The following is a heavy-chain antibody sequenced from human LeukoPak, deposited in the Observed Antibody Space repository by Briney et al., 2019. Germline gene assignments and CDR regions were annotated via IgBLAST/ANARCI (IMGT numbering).Heavy chain of an antibody. CDR1: GYNFNTYG. D-gene: IGHD2-2*01. J-gene: IGHJ4*02. V-gene: IGHV1-18*01. Sequence: GASVKVSCKASGYNFNTYGISWVRQAPGQGLEWMGWISSSTGNTKYAQKLQDRVTMTTDTSTSTAYLYLRNLRSDDTAVYYCVRLPLGYCSSTSCLDWGQGTLVTDSS. CDR2: ISSSTGNT. CDR3: VRLPLGYCSSTSCLD.